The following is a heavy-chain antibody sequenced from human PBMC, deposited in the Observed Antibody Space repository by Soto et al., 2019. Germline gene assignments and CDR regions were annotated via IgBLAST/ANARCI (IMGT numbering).Heavy chain of an antibody. CDR2: TNHSGRT. D-gene: IGHD3-3*01. V-gene: IGHV4-34*01. Sequence: TSETLSLTCAVYGGSFRGYYWSWIRQPPGKGLEWIGETNHSGRTNYNPSPKSRVTIPVDTSKNKFPLELTSVTAADTAVYYCARNQAGTVFGLPTHFYYMDVWGKGTTVTVSS. CDR3: ARNQAGTVFGLPTHFYYMDV. J-gene: IGHJ6*03. CDR1: GGSFRGYY.